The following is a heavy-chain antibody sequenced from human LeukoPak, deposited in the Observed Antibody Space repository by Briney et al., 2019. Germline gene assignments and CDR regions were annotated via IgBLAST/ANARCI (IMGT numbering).Heavy chain of an antibody. V-gene: IGHV4-34*01. CDR2: INHSGST. J-gene: IGHJ6*02. CDR3: ARGLGYCSSTSCFGYYYYYYGMDV. D-gene: IGHD2-2*01. Sequence: SGTLSLTCAVYGGSFSGYYWSWIRQPPGKGLEWIGEINHSGSTNYNPSLKSRVTISVDTSKNQFSLKLSSVTAADTAVYYCARGLGYCSSTSCFGYYYYYYGMDVWGQGTTVTVSS. CDR1: GGSFSGYY.